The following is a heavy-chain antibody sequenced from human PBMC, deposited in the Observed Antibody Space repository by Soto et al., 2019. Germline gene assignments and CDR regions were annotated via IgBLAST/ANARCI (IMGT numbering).Heavy chain of an antibody. J-gene: IGHJ4*02. Sequence: GGSLRLSCAASRFSVTSHAMHWVRQAPGKGLEWVAVISHDGRQKHYIDSVRGRFTLSRDESDNTVYLQMNSLRREDTAMYYCAKDVYFDSYYFDQWGQGALVTVSS. CDR2: ISHDGRQK. D-gene: IGHD3-9*01. CDR1: RFSVTSHA. CDR3: AKDVYFDSYYFDQ. V-gene: IGHV3-30*04.